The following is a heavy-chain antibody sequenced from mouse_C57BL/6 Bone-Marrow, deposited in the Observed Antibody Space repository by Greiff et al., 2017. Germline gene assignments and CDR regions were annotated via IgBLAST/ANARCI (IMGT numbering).Heavy chain of an antibody. CDR1: GFTFTDYY. D-gene: IGHD2-4*01. V-gene: IGHV1-36*01. CDR2: VYPYNGGT. Sequence: EVQLQQSGPVLVKPGPSVKISCKASGFTFTDYYMHWVKQSHGQSLEWIGLVYPYNGGTSYNQKFKGKATLTVDTSSSAAYMELTSLTAEDSAVYYGARCDYDEGYAMDYGGQGTSVTVSS. J-gene: IGHJ4*01. CDR3: ARCDYDEGYAMDY.